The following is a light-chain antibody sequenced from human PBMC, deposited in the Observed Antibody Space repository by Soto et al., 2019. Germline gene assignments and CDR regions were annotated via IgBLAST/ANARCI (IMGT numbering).Light chain of an antibody. CDR2: ASS. V-gene: IGLV2-14*01. CDR3: SSYTSGSTLYV. J-gene: IGLJ1*01. Sequence: QSALTQPASVSGSPGQSITISCTGTSSDVGSYSYVSWYQHHPGKAPRLMIYASSNRPSGVSHRFSGSRSGNTASLTISGLQAEDEADYYCSSYTSGSTLYVFGTGTKVTVL. CDR1: SSDVGSYSY.